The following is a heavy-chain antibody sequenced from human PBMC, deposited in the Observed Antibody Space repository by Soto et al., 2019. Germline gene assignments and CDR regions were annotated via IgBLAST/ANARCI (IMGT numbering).Heavy chain of an antibody. V-gene: IGHV4-39*01. CDR1: GGSISSSSYY. J-gene: IGHJ3*02. CDR2: IYYSGST. D-gene: IGHD5-18*01. Sequence: SETLSLTCTVSGGSISSSSYYWGWIRQPPGKGLEWIGSIYYSGSTYYNPSLKSRVTISVDTSKNQFSLKLSSVTAADTAVYYCARLDGYSYGYGLMGAFEIWGQGTMVTVSS. CDR3: ARLDGYSYGYGLMGAFEI.